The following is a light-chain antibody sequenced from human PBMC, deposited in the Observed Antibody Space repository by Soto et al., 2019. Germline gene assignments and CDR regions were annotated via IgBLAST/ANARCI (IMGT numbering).Light chain of an antibody. J-gene: IGKJ4*01. V-gene: IGKV3-11*01. CDR1: QGVGRF. CDR3: QQRGGWPLT. CDR2: DAS. Sequence: EIVLTQSPATLSLSPGERAALSCRASQGVGRFLAWYQQKPGQAPRLLIYDASNRATGIPARFSGSGSVTDFTLAIDNLEPEDFALYYCQQRGGWPLTFGGGTKVEIK.